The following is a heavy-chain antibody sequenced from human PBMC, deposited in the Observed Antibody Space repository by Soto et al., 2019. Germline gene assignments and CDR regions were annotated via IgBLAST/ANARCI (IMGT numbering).Heavy chain of an antibody. CDR3: ATVHNTSRSFDY. J-gene: IGHJ4*02. V-gene: IGHV3-23*01. CDR2: TGISGRTT. CDR1: GFTITSSA. Sequence: EVQLLDSGGGLVQPGESLRLSCAASGFTITSSAMSWVRHAPGKGLEWVSTTGISGRTTYYADSVKGRFTVSRDDSKNTLDLQMSRLRAEYTAVYYCATVHNTSRSFDYWGQGTPVTVSS. D-gene: IGHD1-20*01.